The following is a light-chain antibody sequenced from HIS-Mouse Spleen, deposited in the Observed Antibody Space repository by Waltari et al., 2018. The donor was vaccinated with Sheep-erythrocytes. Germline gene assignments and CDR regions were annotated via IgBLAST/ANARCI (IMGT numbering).Light chain of an antibody. J-gene: IGLJ1*01. CDR3: GADHGSGSNFVYV. CDR1: SGYSNYK. Sequence: QPVLTQPPSASASLGASVTLTCTLSSGYSNYKVDCHQQRPGKGPRFVMRVGTGGIVGSKGDGIPDRFSVLGSGLNRYLTIKNIQEEDESDYHCGADHGSGSNFVYVFGTGTKVTVL. CDR2: VGTGGIVG. V-gene: IGLV9-49*01.